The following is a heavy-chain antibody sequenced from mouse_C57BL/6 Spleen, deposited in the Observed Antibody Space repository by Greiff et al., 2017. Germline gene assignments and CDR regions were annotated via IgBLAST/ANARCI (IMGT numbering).Heavy chain of an antibody. V-gene: IGHV14-4*01. CDR3: TFGAWFAY. CDR1: GFNIKDDY. D-gene: IGHD3-1*01. CDR2: IDPENGDT. Sequence: EVQLQQSGAELVRPGASVKLSCTASGFNIKDDYMHWVKQRPEQGLEWIGWIDPENGDTEYASKFQGKATITADTSSNTAYLQLSSLTSEDTAVYYGTFGAWFAYWGQGTLVTVSA. J-gene: IGHJ3*01.